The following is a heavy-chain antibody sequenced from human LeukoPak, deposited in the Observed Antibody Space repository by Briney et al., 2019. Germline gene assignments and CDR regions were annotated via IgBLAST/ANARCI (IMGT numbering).Heavy chain of an antibody. CDR1: GFTVSSNY. CDR3: ARASSSLGVDFDY. V-gene: IGHV3-53*01. Sequence: GGSLRLSCAASGFTVSSNYMRWVRQAPGGGREWVAVIYSGGSPYYGDSVQGHFNIYRDNSKNTLYLQMHSLRAEDTAVYYCARASSSLGVDFDYWGQGTLVTVSS. J-gene: IGHJ4*02. CDR2: IYSGGSP. D-gene: IGHD3-3*01.